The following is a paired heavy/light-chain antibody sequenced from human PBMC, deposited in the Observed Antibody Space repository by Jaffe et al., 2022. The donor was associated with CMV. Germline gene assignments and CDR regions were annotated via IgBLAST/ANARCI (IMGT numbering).Light chain of an antibody. CDR1: QSISSY. CDR3: QQSYSTLLRT. Sequence: DIQMTQSPSSLSASVGDRVTITCRASQSISSYLNWYQQKPGKAPKLLIYAASSLQSGVPSRFSGSGSGTDFTLTISSLQPEDFATYYCQQSYSTLLRTFGQGTKVEIK. J-gene: IGKJ1*01. CDR2: AAS. V-gene: IGKV1-39*01.
Heavy chain of an antibody. D-gene: IGHD3-16*01. Sequence: EVQLVESGGGLVQPGGSLRLSCAASGFTFSSYEMNWVRQAPGKGLEWVSYISSSGSTIYYADSVKGRFTISRDNAKNSLYLQMNSLRAEDTAVYYCARDRGRPIKWLRKGALFDYWGQGTLVTVSS. J-gene: IGHJ4*02. CDR3: ARDRGRPIKWLRKGALFDY. CDR1: GFTFSSYE. CDR2: ISSSGSTI. V-gene: IGHV3-48*03.